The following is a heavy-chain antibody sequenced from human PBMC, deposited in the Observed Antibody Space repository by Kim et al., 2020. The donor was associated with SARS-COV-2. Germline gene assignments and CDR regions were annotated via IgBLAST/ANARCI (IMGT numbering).Heavy chain of an antibody. Sequence: GGSLRLSCAASGFTFSSYSMNWVRQAPGKGLEWVSYISSSSSTIYYADSVKGRFTISRDNAKNSLYLQMNSLRDEDTAVYYCARIPRAYSSSWNNWFDPWGQGTLVTVSS. CDR3: ARIPRAYSSSWNNWFDP. CDR1: GFTFSSYS. V-gene: IGHV3-48*02. D-gene: IGHD6-13*01. J-gene: IGHJ5*02. CDR2: ISSSSSTI.